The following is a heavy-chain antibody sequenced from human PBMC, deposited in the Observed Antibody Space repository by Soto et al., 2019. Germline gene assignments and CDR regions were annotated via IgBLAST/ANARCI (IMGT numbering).Heavy chain of an antibody. V-gene: IGHV4-4*02. Sequence: QVQLQESGPGLVKPSGTLSLTCAVSGVSISSHDWWTWVRQPPGKGLEWIGESHRSGDTNYNSSLDSRVTISVDKSKNQFSLNLSSVTVADTAVYYCATKDTSRFYRGQGTLVTVSS. D-gene: IGHD6-13*01. CDR1: GVSISSHDW. J-gene: IGHJ4*02. CDR3: ATKDTSRFY. CDR2: SHRSGDT.